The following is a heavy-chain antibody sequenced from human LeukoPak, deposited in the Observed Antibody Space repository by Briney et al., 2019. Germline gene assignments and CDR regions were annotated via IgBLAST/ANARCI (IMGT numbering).Heavy chain of an antibody. J-gene: IGHJ4*02. CDR1: GFTFSDYY. D-gene: IGHD1-26*01. CDR3: ARGDGRGSYKDYYFDY. CDR2: ISSSSSYI. Sequence: AGGSLRLSCAASGFTFSDYYMSWIRQAPGKGLEWVSSISSSSSYIYYADSVKGRLTISRDNAKNSLYLQMNSLRAEDTAVYYCARGDGRGSYKDYYFDYWGQGTLVTVSS. V-gene: IGHV3-11*06.